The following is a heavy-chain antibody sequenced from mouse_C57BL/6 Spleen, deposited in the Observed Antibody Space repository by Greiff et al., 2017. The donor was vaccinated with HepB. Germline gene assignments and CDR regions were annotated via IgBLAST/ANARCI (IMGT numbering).Heavy chain of an antibody. CDR2: IYPGDGDT. V-gene: IGHV1-80*01. J-gene: IGHJ2*01. CDR1: GYAFSSYW. D-gene: IGHD1-1*01. Sequence: VKLMESGAELVKPGASVKISCKASGYAFSSYWMNWVKQRPGKGLEWIGQIYPGDGDTNYNEKFKGKATLTVDTSSTTAYLQLSSLTSEDSAVYYCARDYYGSRGYWGQGPTLTVSS. CDR3: ARDYYGSRGY.